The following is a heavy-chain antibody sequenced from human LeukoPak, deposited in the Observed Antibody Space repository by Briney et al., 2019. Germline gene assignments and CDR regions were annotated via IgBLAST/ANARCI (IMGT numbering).Heavy chain of an antibody. CDR3: ARVLTGYYIVDY. D-gene: IGHD3-9*01. Sequence: GGSLRLSCAAAGFTFSSYDVNWVRQAPGKGLDWVSYISSRGSTIYYADSVKGRFTISRDNAKNSLYLEMNSLRAEDTAVYYCARVLTGYYIVDYWGQGPLVTVSS. J-gene: IGHJ4*02. V-gene: IGHV3-48*03. CDR1: GFTFSSYD. CDR2: ISSRGSTI.